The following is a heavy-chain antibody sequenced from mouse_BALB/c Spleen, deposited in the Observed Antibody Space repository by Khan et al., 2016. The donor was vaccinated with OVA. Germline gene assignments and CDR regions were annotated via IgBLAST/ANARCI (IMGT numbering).Heavy chain of an antibody. D-gene: IGHD1-1*01. V-gene: IGHV3-2*02. J-gene: IGHJ1*01. CDR2: ISYSGST. Sequence: EVQLQESGPGLVKPSQSLSLTCTVTGYSITSDYAWNWIRQFPGNKLEWLGYISYSGSTTYNPSLKSRISITRDTSKNPFFLQLNSVTAEDTATYYCTKVRYYGGYVDVWGAGTTVTVSS. CDR1: GYSITSDYA. CDR3: TKVRYYGGYVDV.